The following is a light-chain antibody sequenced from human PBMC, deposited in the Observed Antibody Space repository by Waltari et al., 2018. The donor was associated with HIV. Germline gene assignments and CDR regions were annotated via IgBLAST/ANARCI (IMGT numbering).Light chain of an antibody. J-gene: IGLJ2*01. CDR2: RDN. CDR3: QVRVSNTVV. V-gene: IGLV3-9*01. Sequence: SYELTQPLSVSVALGQTATITCGGNNIGSQNGCWYQQKPGQAPVLIIYRDNTRPSGIPQRFSGSNSGNTATLTIRRAQAGDEADYYCQVRVSNTVVFGGGTNLTVL. CDR1: NIGSQN.